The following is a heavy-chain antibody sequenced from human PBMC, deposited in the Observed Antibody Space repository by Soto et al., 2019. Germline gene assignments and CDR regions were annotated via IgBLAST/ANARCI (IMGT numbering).Heavy chain of an antibody. Sequence: SGPTLVNPTQTLTLTCTFSGFSLSTSGMRVSWIRQPPGKALEWLARIDWDDDKFYSTSLKTRLTISKDTSKNQVVLTMTNMDPVDTATYYCARMPGGAAAGTTGFDYWGQGTLVTVSS. CDR3: ARMPGGAAAGTTGFDY. CDR2: IDWDDDK. CDR1: GFSLSTSGMR. V-gene: IGHV2-70*04. J-gene: IGHJ4*02. D-gene: IGHD6-13*01.